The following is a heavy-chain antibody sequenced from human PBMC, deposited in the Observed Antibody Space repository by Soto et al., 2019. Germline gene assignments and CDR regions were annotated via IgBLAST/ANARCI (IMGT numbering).Heavy chain of an antibody. J-gene: IGHJ5*02. D-gene: IGHD3-10*01. CDR1: GFTFSGSA. CDR3: TRQESDYYGSGSYYRFNWFDP. Sequence: VGSLRLSCAASGFTFSGSAMHWVRQASGKGLEWVGRIRSKANSYATAYAASVKGRFTISRDDSKNTAYLQMNSLKTEDTAVYYCTRQESDYYGSGSYYRFNWFDPWGQGTLVTVSS. CDR2: IRSKANSYAT. V-gene: IGHV3-73*01.